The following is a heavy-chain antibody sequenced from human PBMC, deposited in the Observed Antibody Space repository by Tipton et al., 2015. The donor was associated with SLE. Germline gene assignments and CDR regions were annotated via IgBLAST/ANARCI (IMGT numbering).Heavy chain of an antibody. CDR1: GGSISSGGYY. J-gene: IGHJ4*02. Sequence: TLSLTCTVSGGSISSGGYYWSWIRQHTGKGLVGIGYIYYSGSTYYNPSLKSRVTISVDTSKTHFSLKLSSVTAADAVVSYCAGAVCRSYFDYWGQGTLVT. V-gene: IGHV4-31*03. CDR3: AGAVCRSYFDY. CDR2: IYYSGST. D-gene: IGHD3-16*01.